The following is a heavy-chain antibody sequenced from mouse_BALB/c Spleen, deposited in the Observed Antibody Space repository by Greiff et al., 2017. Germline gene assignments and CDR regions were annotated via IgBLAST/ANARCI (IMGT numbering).Heavy chain of an antibody. Sequence: EVQLQESGAELVRPGALVKLSCKASGFNIKDYYMHWVKQRPEQGLEWIGWIDPENGNTIYDPKFQGKASITADTSSNTAYLQLSSLTSEDTAVYYCRRDTGTNYFDYWGQGTTLTVSS. CDR2: IDPENGNT. V-gene: IGHV14-1*02. CDR1: GFNIKDYY. CDR3: RRDTGTNYFDY. D-gene: IGHD4-1*01. J-gene: IGHJ2*01.